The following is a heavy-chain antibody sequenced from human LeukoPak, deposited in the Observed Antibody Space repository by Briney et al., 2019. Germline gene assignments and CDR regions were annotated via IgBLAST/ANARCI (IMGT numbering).Heavy chain of an antibody. J-gene: IGHJ5*02. V-gene: IGHV3-23*01. CDR1: GFTFSSYA. CDR2: ISGSGGST. CDR3: AKDRRGDLRGYSYGA. D-gene: IGHD5-18*01. Sequence: GGSLRLSCAASGFTFSSYAMSWVRQAPGKGLEWVSAISGSGGSTYYADSVKGRFTISRDNSKNTLYLQMNSLRAEDTAVYYCAKDRRGDLRGYSYGAWGQGTLVTVPS.